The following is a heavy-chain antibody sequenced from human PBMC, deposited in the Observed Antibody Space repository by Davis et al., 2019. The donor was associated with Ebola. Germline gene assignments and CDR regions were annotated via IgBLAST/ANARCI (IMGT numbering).Heavy chain of an antibody. CDR3: ARSPSGHYDGLDV. J-gene: IGHJ6*02. V-gene: IGHV4-4*02. D-gene: IGHD3-10*01. CDR1: GVSISSENW. Sequence: PSETLSLTCAVSGVSISSENWWNWVRQAPGKGLEWIGEIYHGGMTNYNASLKSRVTMSVDKSKNQFSLNLTSVTAADTAVYYCARSPSGHYDGLDVWGQGTTVTVSS. CDR2: IYHGGMT.